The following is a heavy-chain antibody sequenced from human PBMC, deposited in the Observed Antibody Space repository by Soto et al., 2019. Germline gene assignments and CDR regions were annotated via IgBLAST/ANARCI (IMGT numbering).Heavy chain of an antibody. D-gene: IGHD6-13*01. V-gene: IGHV3-23*01. CDR3: AKDPGPIAAAGVYYYYYMDV. J-gene: IGHJ6*03. Sequence: QPGGSLRLSCAASGFTFSSYAMSWVRQAPGKGLEWVSAISGSGGSTYYADSVKGRFTISRDNSKNTLYLQMSSLRAEDTAVYYCAKDPGPIAAAGVYYYYYMDVWGKGTTVTVSS. CDR2: ISGSGGST. CDR1: GFTFSSYA.